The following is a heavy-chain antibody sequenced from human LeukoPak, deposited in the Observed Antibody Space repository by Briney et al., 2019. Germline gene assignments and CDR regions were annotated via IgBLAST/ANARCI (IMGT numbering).Heavy chain of an antibody. CDR1: GGSISSYY. V-gene: IGHV4-59*01. CDR2: IYYSGST. Sequence: PSXXLSLTCTVSGGSISSYYWSWIRQPPGKGLEWIGYIYYSGSTNYNPSLKRRVTISVDTSKNQSSLKLSSVTAADTAVYYCARGGVAGLKQYYFDYWGQGTLVTVSS. J-gene: IGHJ4*02. CDR3: ARGGVAGLKQYYFDY. D-gene: IGHD6-19*01.